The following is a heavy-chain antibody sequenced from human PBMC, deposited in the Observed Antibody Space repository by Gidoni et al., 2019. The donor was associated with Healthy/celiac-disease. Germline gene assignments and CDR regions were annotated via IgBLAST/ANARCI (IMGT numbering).Heavy chain of an antibody. Sequence: QVQLQQWGAGLLKPSETLSLTCAVYGGSFSGYYCSWIRQPPGKGLEWIGEINHSGSTNYNPSLKSRVTISVDTSKNQFSLKLSSVTAADTAVYYCARDARGYCSGGSCYHNWFDPWGQGTLVTVSS. CDR3: ARDARGYCSGGSCYHNWFDP. J-gene: IGHJ5*02. CDR1: GGSFSGYY. CDR2: INHSGST. V-gene: IGHV4-34*01. D-gene: IGHD2-15*01.